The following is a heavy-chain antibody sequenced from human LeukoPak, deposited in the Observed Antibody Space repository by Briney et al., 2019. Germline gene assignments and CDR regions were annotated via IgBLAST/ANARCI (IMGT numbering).Heavy chain of an antibody. J-gene: IGHJ4*02. CDR3: ASDATTVATSGIDC. Sequence: GGSLRLSCAASGFTFSKYWMLWVRQAPGKGLESVSRINTDGTVTTYADSVKGRFTISRDNAKSTLYLQMNSLRAEDTAVYYCASDATTVATSGIDCWGQGTLVTVSS. D-gene: IGHD4-17*01. V-gene: IGHV3-74*01. CDR1: GFTFSKYW. CDR2: INTDGTVT.